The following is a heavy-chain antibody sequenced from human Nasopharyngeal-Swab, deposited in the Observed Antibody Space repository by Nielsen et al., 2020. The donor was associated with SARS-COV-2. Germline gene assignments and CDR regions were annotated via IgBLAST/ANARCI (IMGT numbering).Heavy chain of an antibody. D-gene: IGHD6-13*01. J-gene: IGHJ6*03. CDR2: ISYDGSNK. CDR3: ARMAAALGYYYYYMDV. CDR1: GFTFSSYG. Sequence: GESLKISCVASGFTFSSYGMHWVRQAPGKGLEWVAVISYDGSNKYYADSVKGRFTISRDNAKNSLYLQMNSLRAEDTAVYYCARMAAALGYYYYYMDVWGKGTTVTVSS. V-gene: IGHV3-30*03.